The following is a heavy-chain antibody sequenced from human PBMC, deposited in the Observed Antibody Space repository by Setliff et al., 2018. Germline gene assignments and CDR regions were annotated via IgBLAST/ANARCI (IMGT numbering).Heavy chain of an antibody. Sequence: GGSLRLSCAASGFTFDDYSMTWVRQPPGKGLEWVSGISARTGLTYYADSVKGRLTMSRDISKNTVYLQMNSLRVDDTAVYYCSSYLVSWGQGALVTVSS. CDR3: SSYLVS. J-gene: IGHJ4*02. CDR2: ISARTGLT. CDR1: GFTFDDYS. V-gene: IGHV3-23*01. D-gene: IGHD2-21*01.